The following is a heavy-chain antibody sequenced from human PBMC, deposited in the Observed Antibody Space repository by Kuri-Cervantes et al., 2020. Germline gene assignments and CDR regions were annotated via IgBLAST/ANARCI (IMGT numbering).Heavy chain of an antibody. J-gene: IGHJ6*03. CDR2: INPKDGDT. Sequence: ASVKVSCKASGYTFTSYDINWVRQAPGHGLEWMGWINPKDGDTNYVQKFKGRVTMTRDTSISTAYMELGSLRSDDTAVYYCARGRFLVDTYYMEVWGKGTTVTVSS. V-gene: IGHV1-2*02. CDR3: ARGRFLVDTYYMEV. D-gene: IGHD3-3*01. CDR1: GYTFTSYD.